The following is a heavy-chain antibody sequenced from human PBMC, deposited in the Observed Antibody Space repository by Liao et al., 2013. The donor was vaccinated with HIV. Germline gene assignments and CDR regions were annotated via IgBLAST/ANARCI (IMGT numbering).Heavy chain of an antibody. CDR2: IYNSGST. D-gene: IGHD3-3*01. CDR3: ARVNTYYDFRRGYYIDH. V-gene: IGHV4-30-2*01. CDR1: GGSMSSGGYS. J-gene: IGHJ4*02. Sequence: QMQLQESGSGLVKPSQTLSLTCAVSGGSMSSGGYSWNWIRQPPGKGLEWIGCIYNSGSTYYNPSLKSRVTISVDTSKNQFSLKLTSVTAADTAVYFCARVNTYYDFRRGYYIDHWGQGTLVTVSA.